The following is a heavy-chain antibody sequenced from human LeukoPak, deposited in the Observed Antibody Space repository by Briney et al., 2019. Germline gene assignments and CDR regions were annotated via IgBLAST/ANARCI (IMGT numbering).Heavy chain of an antibody. J-gene: IGHJ4*02. CDR1: GFIFSGYG. Sequence: GGSLRLSCEASGFIFSGYGRHWVRQAPGKGPEWVAIIWHDGSNERYAESVEGRFTISRDNSKNTLYLQMTSLRAEDTAFSYCARAPRILGARGRAYFDYSGQGSLVTVSS. CDR3: ARAPRILGARGRAYFDY. CDR2: IWHDGSNE. D-gene: IGHD1-26*01. V-gene: IGHV3-33*01.